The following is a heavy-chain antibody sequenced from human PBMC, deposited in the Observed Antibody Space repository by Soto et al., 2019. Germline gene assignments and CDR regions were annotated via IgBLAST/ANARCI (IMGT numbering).Heavy chain of an antibody. J-gene: IGHJ4*02. CDR2: IIPILGIA. CDR1: GGTFSSYT. D-gene: IGHD3-9*01. CDR3: ARELRYFDWLSGLFDY. V-gene: IGHV1-69*04. Sequence: SVKVSCKASGGTFSSYTISWVRQAPGQGLEWMGRIIPILGIANYAQKFQGRVTITADKSTSTAYMELSSLRSEDTAVYYCARELRYFDWLSGLFDYWGQGTLVTVS.